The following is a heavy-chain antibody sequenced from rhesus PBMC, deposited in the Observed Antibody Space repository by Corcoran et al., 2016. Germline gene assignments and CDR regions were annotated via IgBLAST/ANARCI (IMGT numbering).Heavy chain of an antibody. D-gene: IGHD3-34*01. J-gene: IGHJ4*01. CDR1: GGSISDVYY. CDR2: IYGSGGGT. V-gene: IGHV4-106*01. CDR3: ARAFWGDSVISDY. Sequence: QVQLQESGQGLVKPSETLSLTCAVSGGSISDVYYWSWIRQPPRKGLEWIGYIYGSGGGTNYNPSLKNRVTISIDTSKNQFSLKLSSVTAADTAVYYCARAFWGDSVISDYWGQGVLVTVSS.